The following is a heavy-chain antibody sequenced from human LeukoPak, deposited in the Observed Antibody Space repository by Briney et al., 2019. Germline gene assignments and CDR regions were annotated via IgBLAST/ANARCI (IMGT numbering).Heavy chain of an antibody. CDR2: ISGSGGST. J-gene: IGHJ4*02. D-gene: IGHD3-10*01. CDR1: GFTFSSYA. CDR3: AKDTNYYGSGSYDY. Sequence: GGSLRLSSAASGFTFSSYAMSWVRQAPGKGLEWVSAISGSGGSTYYADSVKGRFTISRDNSKNTLYLQMNSLRAEDTAVYYCAKDTNYYGSGSYDYWGQGTLVTVSS. V-gene: IGHV3-23*01.